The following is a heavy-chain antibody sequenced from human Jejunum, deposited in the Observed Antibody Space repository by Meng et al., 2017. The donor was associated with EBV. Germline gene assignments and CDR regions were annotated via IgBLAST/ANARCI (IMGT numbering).Heavy chain of an antibody. Sequence: LGLGGGVGQPGVSLTLSCAASGFTFSSSAMSWVRQAPGKGLEWVSVISGSAGSTYYADSVKGRFTISRDTSNNTLYLQMNSLRAEDTAIYYCAKLLKYWGQGTLVTVSS. CDR2: ISGSAGST. CDR1: GFTFSSSA. V-gene: IGHV3-23*01. J-gene: IGHJ4*02. CDR3: AKLLKY.